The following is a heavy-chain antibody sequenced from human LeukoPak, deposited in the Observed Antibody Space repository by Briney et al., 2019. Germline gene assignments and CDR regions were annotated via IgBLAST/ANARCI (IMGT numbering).Heavy chain of an antibody. V-gene: IGHV4-39*07. CDR2: IYYSGST. CDR3: ASDSSGRIDSFDY. D-gene: IGHD6-19*01. J-gene: IGHJ4*02. Sequence: SETLSLTCTVSGGSISRGSYFWGWIRQPPGRGLEWIGSIYYSGSTYYNPSLKSRVTISVDTSKTQFFLKLSSVTAADTAVYYCASDSSGRIDSFDYWGQGTLVTVSS. CDR1: GGSISRGSYF.